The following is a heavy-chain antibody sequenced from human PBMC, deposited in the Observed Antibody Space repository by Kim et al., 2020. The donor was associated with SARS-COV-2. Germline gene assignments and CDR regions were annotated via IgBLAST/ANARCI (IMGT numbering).Heavy chain of an antibody. CDR3: ARTASCWYLFYFDS. J-gene: IGHJ4*01. V-gene: IGHV3-30*14. D-gene: IGHD2-2*01. Sequence: YADSVQRRFTISRDTSTSTVFLQMDSLRPDDTAIYYCARTASCWYLFYFDSWGHGTLITVS.